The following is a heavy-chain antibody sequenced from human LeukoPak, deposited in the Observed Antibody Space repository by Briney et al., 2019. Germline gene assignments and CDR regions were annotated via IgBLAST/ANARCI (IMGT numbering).Heavy chain of an antibody. CDR2: IYYSGST. CDR3: ARALYYGSGSYPPRYYYGMDV. CDR1: GGSISSYY. V-gene: IGHV4-59*01. Sequence: PSETLSLTCTVSGGSISSYYWSWIRQPPGKGLEWIGYIYYSGSTNYNPSLKSRVTISVDTSKNQFSLKLSSVTAADTAVYYCARALYYGSGSYPPRYYYGMDVWAKGPRSPSP. D-gene: IGHD3-10*01. J-gene: IGHJ6*02.